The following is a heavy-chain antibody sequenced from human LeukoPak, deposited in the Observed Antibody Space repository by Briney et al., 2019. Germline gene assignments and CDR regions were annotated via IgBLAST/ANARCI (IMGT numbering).Heavy chain of an antibody. V-gene: IGHV3-23*01. CDR3: AKVLISRYYFDY. CDR2: ISGSGGST. Sequence: GGSLRLSCAASGFTFSSYAMSWVRQAPGKGLEWVSAISGSGGSTYYADSVEGRFTISRDNSKNTLYLQMNSLRAEDTAVYYCAKVLISRYYFDYWGQGTLVTVSS. D-gene: IGHD2-8*02. CDR1: GFTFSSYA. J-gene: IGHJ4*02.